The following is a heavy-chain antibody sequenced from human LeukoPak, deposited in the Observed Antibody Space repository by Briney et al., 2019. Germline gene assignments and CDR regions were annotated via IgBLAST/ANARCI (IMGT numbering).Heavy chain of an antibody. CDR2: ISWNSGSI. V-gene: IGHV3-9*01. D-gene: IGHD6-13*01. Sequence: GGSLRLSCAASGFTFDDYAMHWVRHAPGKGLEWVSGISWNSGSIGYADSVKGRFTISRDNAKNSLYLQMNSLRAEDTALYYCAKDIFTGIAAAGAIDYWGQGTLVTVSS. CDR3: AKDIFTGIAAAGAIDY. CDR1: GFTFDDYA. J-gene: IGHJ4*02.